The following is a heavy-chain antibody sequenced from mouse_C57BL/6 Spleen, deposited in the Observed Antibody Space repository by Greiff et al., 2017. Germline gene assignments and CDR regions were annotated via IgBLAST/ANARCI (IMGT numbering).Heavy chain of an antibody. J-gene: IGHJ3*01. CDR1: GYTFTDYN. CDR3: ARPSNWEEGFAY. V-gene: IGHV1-22*01. Sequence: EVQLQQSGPELVKPGASVKMSCKASGYTFTDYNMHWVKQSHGKSLEWIGYINPNNGGTSYNQKFKGKATLTVNKSSSTAYMELRSLTSEDSAVYYCARPSNWEEGFAYWGQGTLVTVSA. CDR2: INPNNGGT. D-gene: IGHD4-1*01.